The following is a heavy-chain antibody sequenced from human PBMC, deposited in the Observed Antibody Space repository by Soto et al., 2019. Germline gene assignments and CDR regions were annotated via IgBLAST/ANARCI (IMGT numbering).Heavy chain of an antibody. CDR3: AADVVVTAKHAAYDS. D-gene: IGHD2-21*02. J-gene: IGHJ4*02. CDR1: GFAITTSA. V-gene: IGHV1-58*01. CDR2: IVVGSGNT. Sequence: PVKVSCKTSGFAITTSAVHCRRKARRQRLEWMGWIVVGSGNTNYAREFQERVTFTRDMSTSTVFMELSSLRSDDTAVYYCAADVVVTAKHAAYDSWGQGTLVTVSS.